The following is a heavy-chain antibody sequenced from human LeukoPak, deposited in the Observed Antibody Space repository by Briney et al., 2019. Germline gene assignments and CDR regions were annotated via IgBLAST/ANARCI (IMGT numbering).Heavy chain of an antibody. J-gene: IGHJ3*02. CDR2: IYSDGTT. D-gene: IGHD6-13*01. CDR1: GFTFSSYA. CDR3: ARGVSWLPGAFDI. Sequence: PGGSLRLSCAASGFTFSSYAMSWVRQAPGKGLEWVSIIYSDGTTYYADSVKGRFTISRDNSKNSLYLQMNSLRAEDTAVYYCARGVSWLPGAFDIWDQGTMVTVSS. V-gene: IGHV3-66*01.